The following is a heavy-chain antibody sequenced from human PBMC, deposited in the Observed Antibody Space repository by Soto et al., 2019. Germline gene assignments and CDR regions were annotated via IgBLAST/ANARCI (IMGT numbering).Heavy chain of an antibody. V-gene: IGHV3-66*01. CDR1: GFIVSSTY. J-gene: IGHJ3*01. CDR2: ISNRGDT. CDR3: AREPRYCSGGSCSITGDAYDV. Sequence: EVQLVESGGGLVQPGGSVRRSCAASGFIVSSTYMSWVRQAPGKGLEWVSVISNRGDTHYADSVKGRFSLSRDTSNKLLHLQMSSLSAEDTAVYYSAREPRYCSGGSCSITGDAYDVWGQGTLVTVSS. D-gene: IGHD2-15*01.